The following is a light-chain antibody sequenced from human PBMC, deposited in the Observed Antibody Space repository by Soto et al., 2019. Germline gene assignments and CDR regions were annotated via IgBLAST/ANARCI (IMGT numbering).Light chain of an antibody. CDR1: SSNIGAGYD. CDR2: GNS. J-gene: IGLJ2*01. Sequence: QLVLTQPPSVSGAPGQRVTISCTGSSSNIGAGYDVHWYQQLPGTAPKLLIYGNSNRPSGVPDRFSGSKSGTSASLAITGIQAEDEADYYCQYYDSSLSVVFGGGTKLTVL. CDR3: QYYDSSLSVV. V-gene: IGLV1-40*01.